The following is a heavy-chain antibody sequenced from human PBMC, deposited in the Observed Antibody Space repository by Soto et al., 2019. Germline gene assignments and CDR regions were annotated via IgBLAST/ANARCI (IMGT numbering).Heavy chain of an antibody. Sequence: SETLSLTCAISGDSVPSNSAAWNWIRQSPSRGLEWLGRTYYRSKWYNDYAVSVKSRITINPDTSKNQFSLQLNSVTPEDTAVYYCARSSISYIVVVPAAMRANWLDPWGQGTLVTVPS. CDR2: TYYRSKWYN. V-gene: IGHV6-1*01. CDR1: GDSVPSNSAA. D-gene: IGHD2-2*01. CDR3: ARSSISYIVVVPAAMRANWLDP. J-gene: IGHJ5*02.